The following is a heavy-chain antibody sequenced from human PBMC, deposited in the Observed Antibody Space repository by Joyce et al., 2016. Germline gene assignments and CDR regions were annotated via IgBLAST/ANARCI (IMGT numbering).Heavy chain of an antibody. V-gene: IGHV3-23*01. CDR2: ISGSGHST. D-gene: IGHD2-15*01. Sequence: EVQLLESGGGLVRPGGSLRLSCAASGFTFNRYAMGWVRQTPGRGMEWVSAISGSGHSTYFADSVKGRFIISKDNSKNTVYLQINSLRVEDTAIYYCAKVSMQTTPLGHMDAWGKGTMVTVSS. CDR1: GFTFNRYA. CDR3: AKVSMQTTPLGHMDA. J-gene: IGHJ6*03.